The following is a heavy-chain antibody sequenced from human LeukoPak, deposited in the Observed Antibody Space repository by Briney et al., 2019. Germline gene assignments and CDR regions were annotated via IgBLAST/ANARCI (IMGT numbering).Heavy chain of an antibody. J-gene: IGHJ4*02. CDR2: IGNTGGNI. CDR1: GFPFSTYA. CDR3: AKDLEWELSYFDY. D-gene: IGHD1-26*01. Sequence: PGGSLRLSCVVSGFPFSTYAMSWIRQSPGKGLEWVSSIGNTGGNIYYADSVKGRFTISRDNSKNTRYLQMNSPRAEDTAVYYCAKDLEWELSYFDYWGQGTLVTVSS. V-gene: IGHV3-23*01.